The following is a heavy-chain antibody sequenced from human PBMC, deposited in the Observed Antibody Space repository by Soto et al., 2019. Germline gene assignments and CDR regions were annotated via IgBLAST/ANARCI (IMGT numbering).Heavy chain of an antibody. CDR2: ISDSSSNI. Sequence: GGSLRLSCAASGFTFSSYCMNWVRQAPGKGLEWVSYISDSSSNIYYADSVKGRFTISRDNTENSLSLQMNSLRDEDTAVYYCARDITIFGVATHYYGMDVWGQGTTVTAP. CDR1: GFTFSSYC. V-gene: IGHV3-48*02. D-gene: IGHD3-3*01. CDR3: ARDITIFGVATHYYGMDV. J-gene: IGHJ6*02.